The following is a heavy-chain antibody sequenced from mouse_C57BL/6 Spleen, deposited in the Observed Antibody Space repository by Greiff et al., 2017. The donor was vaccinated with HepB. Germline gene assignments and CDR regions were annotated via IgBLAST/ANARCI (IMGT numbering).Heavy chain of an antibody. Sequence: VQGVESGPELVKPGASVKISCKASGYAFSSSWMNWVKQRPGKGLEWIGRIYPGDGDTNYNGKFKGKATLTADKSSSTAYMQLSSLTSEDSAVYFCATLYGSSSHWYFDVWGTGTTVTVSS. CDR3: ATLYGSSSHWYFDV. J-gene: IGHJ1*03. CDR2: IYPGDGDT. V-gene: IGHV1-82*01. D-gene: IGHD1-1*01. CDR1: GYAFSSSW.